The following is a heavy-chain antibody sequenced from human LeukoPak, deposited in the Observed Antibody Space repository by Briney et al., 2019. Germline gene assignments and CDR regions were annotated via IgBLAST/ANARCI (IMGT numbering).Heavy chain of an antibody. Sequence: ASVKVSCKASGYTFTSYGISWVRQAPGQGLEWMGWISAYNGNTNYAQKFQGRVTITRNTSISTAYMELSSLRSEDTAVYYCVRHSVAGTWYYYMDVWGKGTTVTVSS. CDR1: GYTFTSYG. J-gene: IGHJ6*03. CDR2: ISAYNGNT. V-gene: IGHV1-18*04. CDR3: VRHSVAGTWYYYMDV. D-gene: IGHD6-19*01.